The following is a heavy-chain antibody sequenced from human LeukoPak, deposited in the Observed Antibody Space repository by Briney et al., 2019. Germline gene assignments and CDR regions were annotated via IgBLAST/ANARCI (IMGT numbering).Heavy chain of an antibody. Sequence: ASVKVSFKASGYTFTDYYMHWVRQAPGQGLEWMGWINPNSGGTNFAQKFQGRVTMTRDTSISTAYVELSRLTSDDTAVYYCARGSLMVTTYRGGNWFDPWGQGTLVTVSS. CDR3: ARGSLMVTTYRGGNWFDP. V-gene: IGHV1-2*02. CDR2: INPNSGGT. J-gene: IGHJ5*02. D-gene: IGHD5-18*01. CDR1: GYTFTDYY.